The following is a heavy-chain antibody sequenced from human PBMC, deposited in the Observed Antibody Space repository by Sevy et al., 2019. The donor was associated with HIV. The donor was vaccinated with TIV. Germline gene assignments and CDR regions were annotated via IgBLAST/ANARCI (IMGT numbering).Heavy chain of an antibody. Sequence: GGSLRLSCAASGFTFDDYAMHWVRQAPGKGLEWVSGISWNSGSIGYADSVKGRFTIFRDNAKNSLYLQMNSLRAEDTALYYCAKDAGNNWDDAFDIWGQGTMVTVSS. CDR2: ISWNSGSI. CDR1: GFTFDDYA. D-gene: IGHD1-20*01. CDR3: AKDAGNNWDDAFDI. V-gene: IGHV3-9*01. J-gene: IGHJ3*02.